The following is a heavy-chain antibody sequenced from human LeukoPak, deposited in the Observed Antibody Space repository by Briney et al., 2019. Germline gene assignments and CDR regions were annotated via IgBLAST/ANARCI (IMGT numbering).Heavy chain of an antibody. CDR1: GGSISSGSYY. D-gene: IGHD3-10*01. J-gene: IGHJ4*02. CDR3: ARGAGDYYGSGSYYEIILDY. Sequence: SETLSLTCTVSGGSISSGSYYWSWIRQPAGKGLEWIGRIYTSGSTNYNPSLKSRVTISVDTSKNQFSLKLSSVTAADTAVYYCARGAGDYYGSGSYYEIILDYWGQGTLVTVSS. V-gene: IGHV4-61*02. CDR2: IYTSGST.